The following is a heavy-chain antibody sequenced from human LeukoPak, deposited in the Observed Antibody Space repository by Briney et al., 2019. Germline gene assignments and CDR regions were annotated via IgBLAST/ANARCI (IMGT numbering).Heavy chain of an antibody. Sequence: SETLSLTCTVSGGSISSYDWSWVRQAPGKGLEWIGYIYYSGSTYYNPSLKSRGTISLDLSKNQLSLKLSSVTAADTAVYYCATSLDWPNVFDHWGQGILVTVSS. V-gene: IGHV4-59*01. J-gene: IGHJ4*02. CDR2: IYYSGST. D-gene: IGHD2-21*01. CDR3: ATSLDWPNVFDH. CDR1: GGSISSYD.